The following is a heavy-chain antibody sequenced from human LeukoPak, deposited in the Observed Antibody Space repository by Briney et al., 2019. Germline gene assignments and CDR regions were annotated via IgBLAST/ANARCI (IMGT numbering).Heavy chain of an antibody. Sequence: ASVKVSCKASGGTFSSYAISWVRQAPGQGLEWMGGIIPIFGTANYAQKFQGRVTITADKSTSTAYMELSSLRSEDTAVYYCARVGILTGYLPYYYYYMDVWGKGTTVTISS. CDR3: ARVGILTGYLPYYYYYMDV. CDR2: IIPIFGTA. CDR1: GGTFSSYA. J-gene: IGHJ6*03. V-gene: IGHV1-69*06. D-gene: IGHD3-9*01.